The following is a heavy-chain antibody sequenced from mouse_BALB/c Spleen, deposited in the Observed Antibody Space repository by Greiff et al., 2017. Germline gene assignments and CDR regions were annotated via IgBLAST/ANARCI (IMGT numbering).Heavy chain of an antibody. CDR1: GYSITSDYA. CDR2: ISYSGTT. V-gene: IGHV3-2*02. CDR3: ARKIYYGYDGWYFDV. J-gene: IGHJ1*01. D-gene: IGHD2-2*01. Sequence: VQLKESGPGLVKPSQSLSLTCTVTGYSITSDYAWNWIRQFPGNKLEWMGYISYSGTTSYNPSLKSRISITRDTSKNQFFLQLNSVTTEDTATYYCARKIYYGYDGWYFDVWGAGTTVTVSS.